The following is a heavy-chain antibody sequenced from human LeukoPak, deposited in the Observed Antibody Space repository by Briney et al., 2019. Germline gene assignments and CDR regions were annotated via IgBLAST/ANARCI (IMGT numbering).Heavy chain of an antibody. CDR2: ISPYNGNT. Sequence: ASVKVSCKASGGTFSSYAISWVRQAPGQGLEWMGWISPYNGNTNYAQKLRGRVTMTTDTSTSTAYMELRSLRSDDTAVYYCARDRAVGGYYVNYFDHWGQGTLVTVSA. CDR3: ARDRAVGGYYVNYFDH. V-gene: IGHV1-18*01. D-gene: IGHD3-3*01. CDR1: GGTFSSYA. J-gene: IGHJ4*02.